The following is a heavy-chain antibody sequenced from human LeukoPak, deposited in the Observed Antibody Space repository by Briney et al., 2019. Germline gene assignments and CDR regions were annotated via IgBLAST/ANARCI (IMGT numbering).Heavy chain of an antibody. V-gene: IGHV3-23*01. CDR2: ISGSGGST. Sequence: PGGSLRLSCAASGFTFSNYAMSWVRQAPGKGLEWVSDISGSGGSTYYADSVKGRFIISRDNSKNTLYLQMNNLRAEDTAVYYCHCSSGNCYKPWGQGTLVTVSS. CDR3: HCSSGNCYKP. J-gene: IGHJ5*02. CDR1: GFTFSNYA. D-gene: IGHD2-15*01.